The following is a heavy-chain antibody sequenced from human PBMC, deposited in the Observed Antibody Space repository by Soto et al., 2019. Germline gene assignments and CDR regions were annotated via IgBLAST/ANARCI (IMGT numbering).Heavy chain of an antibody. Sequence: GSLRLSCAASGFTFSSYWMHWVRQAPGKGLVWVSRINSDGSDTRYEDSVKGRFTISRDNAKNTLYLQMNSLRSEDTAVYYCARPPYYYDSSGWGYFDNWGQGTLVTFSS. CDR3: ARPPYYYDSSGWGYFDN. J-gene: IGHJ4*02. CDR1: GFTFSSYW. CDR2: INSDGSDT. V-gene: IGHV3-74*01. D-gene: IGHD3-22*01.